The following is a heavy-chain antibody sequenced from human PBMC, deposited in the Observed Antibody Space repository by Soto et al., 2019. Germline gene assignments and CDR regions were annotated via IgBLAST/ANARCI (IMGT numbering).Heavy chain of an antibody. J-gene: IGHJ4*02. Sequence: PGGSLRLSCAASGFSFSSNWMHWIRQAPGKGLVWVSRINTDGTTTTYADSVKGRFTISRDNAKNTVYLQMNSLSAEDTAVYYCTRFGNYSETSGFLYWGLGT. CDR1: GFSFSSNW. D-gene: IGHD3-22*01. CDR3: TRFGNYSETSGFLY. CDR2: INTDGTTT. V-gene: IGHV3-74*01.